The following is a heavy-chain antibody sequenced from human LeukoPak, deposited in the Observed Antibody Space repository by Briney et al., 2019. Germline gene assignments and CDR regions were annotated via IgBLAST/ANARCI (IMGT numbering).Heavy chain of an antibody. CDR1: RYIYTRYE. Sequence: ASVKVSCKASRYIYTRYEINTVRQSAGQGLEGMGWMNSYRGKTGYAQKFQGRVTMTRHNSIRTAYMKLKGLRSADRAVYCCARAAWRYVWGSYRPFDYWGEATQVT. D-gene: IGHD3-16*02. CDR2: MNSYRGKT. V-gene: IGHV1-8*01. CDR3: ARAAWRYVWGSYRPFDY. J-gene: IGHJ4*02.